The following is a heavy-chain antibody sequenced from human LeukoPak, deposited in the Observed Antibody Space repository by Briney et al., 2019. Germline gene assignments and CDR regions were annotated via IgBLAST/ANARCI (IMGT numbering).Heavy chain of an antibody. D-gene: IGHD6-13*01. CDR3: ARVLQLGRYYYYYGMDV. CDR2: IIPILGIA. J-gene: IGHJ6*02. CDR1: GGTFSSYA. V-gene: IGHV1-69*04. Sequence: GASVKVSCKASGGTFSSYAISWVRQAPGQGLEWMGRIIPILGIANYAQKFQGRVTITADKSTSTAYMELSSLRSEGTAVYCCARVLQLGRYYYYYGMDVWGQGTTVTVSS.